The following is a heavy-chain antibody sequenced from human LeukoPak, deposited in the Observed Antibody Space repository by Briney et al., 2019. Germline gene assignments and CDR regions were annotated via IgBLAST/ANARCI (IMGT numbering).Heavy chain of an antibody. CDR2: ISYDGSYK. Sequence: PGGSLRLSCSASGFTFSSFGMHWVRQAPGKGLEWMAVISYDGSYKSSADSVKGRFTISRDNSKNMLYLQMNSLRVEDTAVYYCANDLGVPAAQRQGYYYGMDVWGQGTTVTVSS. CDR3: ANDLGVPAAQRQGYYYGMDV. CDR1: GFTFSSFG. V-gene: IGHV3-30*18. D-gene: IGHD2-2*01. J-gene: IGHJ6*02.